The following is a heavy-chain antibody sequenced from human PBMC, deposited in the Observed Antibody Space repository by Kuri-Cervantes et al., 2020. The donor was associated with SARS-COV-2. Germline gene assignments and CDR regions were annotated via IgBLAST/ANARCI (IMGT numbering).Heavy chain of an antibody. CDR1: GYSISSGYY. CDR3: ARFGRVRGYSYGQTAYYFDY. J-gene: IGHJ4*02. Sequence: GSLRLSCTVSGYSISSGYYWGWIRQPPGKGLEWIGSIYHSGSTYYNPSLKSRVTISVDTSKNQFSLKLSSVTAADTAVYYCARFGRVRGYSYGQTAYYFDYWGQGTLVTVSS. V-gene: IGHV4-38-2*02. CDR2: IYHSGST. D-gene: IGHD5-18*01.